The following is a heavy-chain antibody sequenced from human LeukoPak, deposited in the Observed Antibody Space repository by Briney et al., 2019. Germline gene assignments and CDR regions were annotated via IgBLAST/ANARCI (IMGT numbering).Heavy chain of an antibody. Sequence: PSGTLSLTCAVSGGSMSNSNWWSWIRQAPGKGLEWIGEISHTGSTYYNPSLKSRVTISLDTSKNQFSLKLSSVTAADTAVYYCARAVSSSWRPNNWFDPWGQGTLVTVSS. CDR2: ISHTGST. CDR3: ARAVSSSWRPNNWFDP. V-gene: IGHV4-4*02. CDR1: GGSMSNSNW. J-gene: IGHJ5*02. D-gene: IGHD6-13*01.